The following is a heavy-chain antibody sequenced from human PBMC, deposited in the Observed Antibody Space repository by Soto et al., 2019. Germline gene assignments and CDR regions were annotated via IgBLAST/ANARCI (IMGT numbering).Heavy chain of an antibody. CDR1: GFTFTAFA. CDR3: ARDRFFDSYSFDY. D-gene: IGHD3-9*01. Sequence: QVQLVESGGGVVQPGRSLSLSCAASGFTFTAFAIHWVRQAPGKGLEWVAIISYDGGDIHFADSVKGRLTISRDNSKNTVYLHMNSLRPEDTAVYYCARDRFFDSYSFDYWGQGTLVTVSS. J-gene: IGHJ4*02. V-gene: IGHV3-30-3*01. CDR2: ISYDGGDI.